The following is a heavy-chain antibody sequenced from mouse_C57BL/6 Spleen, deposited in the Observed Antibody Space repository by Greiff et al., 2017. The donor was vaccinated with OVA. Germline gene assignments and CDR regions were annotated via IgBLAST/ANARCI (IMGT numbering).Heavy chain of an antibody. V-gene: IGHV1-80*01. D-gene: IGHD2-5*01. CDR1: GYAFSSYW. J-gene: IGHJ3*01. Sequence: QVQLKQSGAELVKPGASVKISCKASGYAFSSYWMNWVKQRPGKGLEWIGQIYPGDGDTNYNGKFKGKATLTADKSSSTAYMQLSSLTSEDSAVYFCARRDYSNYDWFAYWGQGTLVTVSA. CDR3: ARRDYSNYDWFAY. CDR2: IYPGDGDT.